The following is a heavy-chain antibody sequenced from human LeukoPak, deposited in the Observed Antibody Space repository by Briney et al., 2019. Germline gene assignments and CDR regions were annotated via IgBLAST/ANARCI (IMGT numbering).Heavy chain of an antibody. Sequence: PGGSLRLSCAASRFTFSGYIMNWVRQAPGKGLEWVSFIGTSGNTIYYADSVKGRFTVSRDNAKNSLFLQMNSQRAEDTAAYYCARDQWLDYWGQGTLVTVSS. CDR2: IGTSGNTI. CDR3: ARDQWLDY. D-gene: IGHD6-19*01. V-gene: IGHV3-48*01. J-gene: IGHJ4*02. CDR1: RFTFSGYI.